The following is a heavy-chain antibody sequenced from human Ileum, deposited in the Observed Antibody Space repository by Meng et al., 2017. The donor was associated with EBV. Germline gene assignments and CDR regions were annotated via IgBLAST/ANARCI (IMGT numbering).Heavy chain of an antibody. J-gene: IGHJ4*02. Sequence: VQLVHAGAGVKKPGASVKGACKTSGGSFSTHTFSWVRQAPGQGLEWTGGLIAVFDKTKAAPRFQDRVTFTADESTSTAYMELSSLTFDDTAVYFCARGRRNEPLFDYWGQGTLVTVSS. CDR3: ARGRRNEPLFDY. V-gene: IGHV1-69*13. D-gene: IGHD1-14*01. CDR2: LIAVFDKT. CDR1: GGSFSTHT.